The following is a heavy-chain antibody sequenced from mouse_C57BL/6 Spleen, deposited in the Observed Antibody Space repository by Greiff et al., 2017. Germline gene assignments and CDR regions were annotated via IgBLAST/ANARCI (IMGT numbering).Heavy chain of an antibody. CDR2: IYPGDGDT. V-gene: IGHV1-82*01. D-gene: IGHD1-1*01. Sequence: QVQLMESGPELVKPGASVKISCTASGYAFSSSWMHWVKQRPGKGLEWIGRIYPGDGDTNYNGKFKGKATLTADKSSSTAYMQLSSLTSEDSAVYFCARFDYYGPDYWGQGTTLTVSS. CDR3: ARFDYYGPDY. J-gene: IGHJ2*01. CDR1: GYAFSSSW.